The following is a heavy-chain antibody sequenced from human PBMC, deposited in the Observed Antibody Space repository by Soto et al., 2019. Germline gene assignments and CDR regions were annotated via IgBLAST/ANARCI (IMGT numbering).Heavy chain of an antibody. Sequence: SETLSLTCTVPGGSVSSGSYYWSWIRQPPGKGLEWIGYIYYSGSTNYNPSLKSRVTISVDTSKNQFSLKLSSVTAADTAVYYCARDEYGDSAFDIWGQGTMVTVSS. J-gene: IGHJ3*02. V-gene: IGHV4-61*01. CDR2: IYYSGST. D-gene: IGHD4-17*01. CDR1: GGSVSSGSYY. CDR3: ARDEYGDSAFDI.